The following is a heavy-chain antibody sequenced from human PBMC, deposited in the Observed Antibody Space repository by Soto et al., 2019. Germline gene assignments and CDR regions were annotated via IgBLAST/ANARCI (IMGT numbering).Heavy chain of an antibody. CDR2: INSDGSSR. J-gene: IGHJ6*02. CDR1: GFTFTNYW. Sequence: EVQLVESGGGLVQPGGSLRLSCAASGFTFTNYWMHWVRQAPGRGLVWVSRINSDGSSRFYADSVKGRFTISRDNAENTVYLQMNSLRAEDXXVXXXXXXVRNYYGMDVWGQGTTVTXSS. V-gene: IGHV3-74*01. CDR3: XXXVRNYYGMDV.